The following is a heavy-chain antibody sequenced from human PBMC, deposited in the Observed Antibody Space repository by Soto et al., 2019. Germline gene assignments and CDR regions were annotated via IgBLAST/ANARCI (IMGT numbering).Heavy chain of an antibody. D-gene: IGHD3-16*01. Sequence: SETLSLTCTVSGGSISSYYWSWIRQPPGKGLEWIGSIYYSGSTNYNPSLKSRVTISVDTSKNQFSLKLSSVTAADTAVYYCARRYGGNFDYWGQGTLVTVSS. CDR1: GGSISSYY. V-gene: IGHV4-59*01. CDR3: ARRYGGNFDY. CDR2: IYYSGST. J-gene: IGHJ4*02.